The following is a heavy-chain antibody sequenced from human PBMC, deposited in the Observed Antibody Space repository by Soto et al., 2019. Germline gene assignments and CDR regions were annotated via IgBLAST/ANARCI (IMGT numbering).Heavy chain of an antibody. CDR3: ATDRDAWDLLQEDSFDY. D-gene: IGHD1-26*01. J-gene: IGHJ4*02. V-gene: IGHV3-30-3*01. CDR2: LSFDGTNK. Sequence: PGGSLRLSCAASGFTFSSYAMHWVRQAPGKGLEWVAILSFDGTNKYYADSVKGRFTISRDNSKNTLYLQMNSLRAEDTAVYYCATDRDAWDLLQEDSFDYWGQGTLVTVSS. CDR1: GFTFSSYA.